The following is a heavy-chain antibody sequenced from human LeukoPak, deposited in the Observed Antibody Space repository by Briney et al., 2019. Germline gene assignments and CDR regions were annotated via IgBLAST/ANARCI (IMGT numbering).Heavy chain of an antibody. Sequence: AGGSLRLSCAASGFIFSSHWMNWVRQAPGKGLEWVANIKQDGSDKNYVDPVKGRFTISRDNAKNSLYLQMNSLRAEDTAVYYCAKGGRNYDFWSGYFYWGQGTLVTVSS. CDR1: GFIFSSHW. CDR3: AKGGRNYDFWSGYFY. J-gene: IGHJ4*02. D-gene: IGHD3-3*01. V-gene: IGHV3-7*03. CDR2: IKQDGSDK.